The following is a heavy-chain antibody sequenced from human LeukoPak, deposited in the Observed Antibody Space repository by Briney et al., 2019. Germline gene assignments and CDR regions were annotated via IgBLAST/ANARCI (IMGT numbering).Heavy chain of an antibody. CDR2: IDPNRDST. J-gene: IGHJ5*02. CDR3: ARVFGEVTPGPGDTFGNGYYDA. Sequence: EASVKVSCKASGYIFSNSYIHWVRQAPGQGLEWMGIIDPNRDSTYYAQELQGRVTMTRDMSTSTVYMEMSSLRSEDTAMYYCARVFGEVTPGPGDTFGNGYYDAWAQGPRVTVSS. V-gene: IGHV1-46*04. CDR1: GYIFSNSY. D-gene: IGHD3-3*01.